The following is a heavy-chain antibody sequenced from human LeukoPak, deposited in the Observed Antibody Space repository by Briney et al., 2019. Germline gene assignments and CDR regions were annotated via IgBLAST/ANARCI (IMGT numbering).Heavy chain of an antibody. CDR3: ARGRRGFKLRGYYFDY. CDR1: GYTFTSYD. D-gene: IGHD3-3*01. Sequence: ASVKVSCKASGYTFTSYDINWVRQATGQGLEWMGWMNPNSGNTGYAQKFQGRVTMTRNTSISTAYMELSSLRSQDTAVYYCARGRRGFKLRGYYFDYWGQGTLVTVSS. CDR2: MNPNSGNT. V-gene: IGHV1-8*01. J-gene: IGHJ4*02.